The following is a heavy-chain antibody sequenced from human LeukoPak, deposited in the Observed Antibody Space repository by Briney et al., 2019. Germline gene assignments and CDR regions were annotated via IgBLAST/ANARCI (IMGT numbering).Heavy chain of an antibody. CDR1: GYTFTGYY. CDR3: ARDAYSSSWGEPSYGMDV. V-gene: IGHV1-2*04. J-gene: IGHJ6*02. CDR2: INPNSGGT. D-gene: IGHD6-13*01. Sequence: PWASVKVSCKASGYTFTGYYMHWVRQAPGQGLEWMGWINPNSGGTNYAQKFQGWVTMTRDTSISTAYMELSRLRSDDTAVYYCARDAYSSSWGEPSYGMDVWGQGTTVTVSS.